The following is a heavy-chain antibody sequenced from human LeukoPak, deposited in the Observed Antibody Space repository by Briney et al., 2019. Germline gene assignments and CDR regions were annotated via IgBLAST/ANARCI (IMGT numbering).Heavy chain of an antibody. CDR3: AKGHSAHGTGFDC. D-gene: IGHD1-14*01. J-gene: IGHJ4*02. CDR2: ISGSGGST. CDR1: GITFTNYG. V-gene: IGHV3-23*01. Sequence: GGSLRHSCAASGITFTNYGMSWVRQAPGKGLEWVSGISGSGGSTYYADSVKGRFTISRDNSKNTLYLQMNSLRAEDTAVYYCAKGHSAHGTGFDCWGQGTLVAVSS.